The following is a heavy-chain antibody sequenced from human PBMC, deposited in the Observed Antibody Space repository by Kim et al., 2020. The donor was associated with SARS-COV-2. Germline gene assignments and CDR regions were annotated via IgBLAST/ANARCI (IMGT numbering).Heavy chain of an antibody. CDR3: ARDWSIVVVPAAKNYYYYGMDV. D-gene: IGHD2-2*01. Sequence: ASVKVSCKASGYTFTSYAMNWVRQAPGQGLEWMGWINTNTGNPTYAQGFTGRFVFSLDTSVSTAYLQISSLKAEDTAVYYCARDWSIVVVPAAKNYYYYGMDVWGQGTTVTVSS. J-gene: IGHJ6*02. CDR2: INTNTGNP. V-gene: IGHV7-4-1*02. CDR1: GYTFTSYA.